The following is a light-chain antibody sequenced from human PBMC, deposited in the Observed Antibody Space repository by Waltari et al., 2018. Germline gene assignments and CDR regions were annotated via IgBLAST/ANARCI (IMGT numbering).Light chain of an antibody. CDR3: QQGTTWL. CDR2: DAS. V-gene: IGKV3-11*01. Sequence: DIILTQSPVTLSLSPGVSATLSCRATQSIGTYLAWYQQKTGQAPRLLIYDASNRATGIPARFSGSGSGTDFTLTISSLEPEDFAVYHCQQGTTWLFGPGTKVEIK. CDR1: QSIGTY. J-gene: IGKJ3*01.